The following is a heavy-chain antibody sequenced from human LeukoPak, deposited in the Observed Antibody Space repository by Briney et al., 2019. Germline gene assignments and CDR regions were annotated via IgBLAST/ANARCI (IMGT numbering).Heavy chain of an antibody. D-gene: IGHD2-21*01. CDR2: IGNTET. Sequence: LPGGSLRLSCATSGFTFNTNAMSWVRQAPGKGLEWVSTIGNTETFYADSVTGRFTISRDNSKNTVYLHMNSLRVEDTAVYYCAKDWIQFKRVFDCFDSWGQGTLVTVSS. J-gene: IGHJ4*02. CDR3: AKDWIQFKRVFDCFDS. V-gene: IGHV3-23*01. CDR1: GFTFNTNA.